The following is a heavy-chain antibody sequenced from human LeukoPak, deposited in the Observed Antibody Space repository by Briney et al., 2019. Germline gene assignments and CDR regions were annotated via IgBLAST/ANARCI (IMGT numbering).Heavy chain of an antibody. D-gene: IGHD6-19*01. CDR1: GGSISSYY. CDR2: IYYSGST. CDR3: ARHVTVAGTDAFDI. V-gene: IGHV4-59*08. Sequence: SETLSLTCTVSGGSISSYYWSWIRQPPGKGLEWIGYIYYSGSTNYNPSLKSRVTISVDTSKNQFSLKLSPVTAADTAVYYCARHVTVAGTDAFDIWGQGTMVTVSS. J-gene: IGHJ3*02.